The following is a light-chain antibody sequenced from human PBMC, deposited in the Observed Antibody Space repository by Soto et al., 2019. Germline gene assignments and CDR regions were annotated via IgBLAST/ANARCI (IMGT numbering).Light chain of an antibody. Sequence: DIQMTQSPSSLSASVGDRVTITCQASQDISNYLNWYQQKPGKAPKLLIYDGSSLQSGVPSRFSGRESGAEFTLTISGLQPDDFATYYCQQYKDYPFTFGPGTKVETK. CDR1: QDISNY. J-gene: IGKJ3*01. CDR2: DGS. V-gene: IGKV1-33*01. CDR3: QQYKDYPFT.